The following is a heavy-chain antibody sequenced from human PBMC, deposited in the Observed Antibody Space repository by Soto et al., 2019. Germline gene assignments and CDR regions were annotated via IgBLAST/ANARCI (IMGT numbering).Heavy chain of an antibody. J-gene: IGHJ3*02. CDR1: GYSFTSYW. CDR2: IYPGDSDT. D-gene: IGHD3-22*01. CDR3: ARGAITMIVVVIPDAFDI. V-gene: IGHV5-51*01. Sequence: GESLKISCKGSGYSFTSYWIGWVRQMPRKGLEWMGIIYPGDSDTRYSPSFQGQVTISADKSISTAYLQWSSLKASDTAMYYCARGAITMIVVVIPDAFDIWGQGTMVTVSS.